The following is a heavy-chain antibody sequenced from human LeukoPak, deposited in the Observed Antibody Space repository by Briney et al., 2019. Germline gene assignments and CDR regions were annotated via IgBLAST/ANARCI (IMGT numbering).Heavy chain of an antibody. CDR3: AHLRYGRAFDI. Sequence: SETLSLTCTVSGGSISSSSYYWGWIRQPPGKGLEWIGSIYYSGSTYYNPSLKSRVTISVDTSKNQFSLKLSSVTAADTAVYYCAHLRYGRAFDIWGQGTMVTVSS. CDR1: GGSISSSSYY. D-gene: IGHD3-9*01. J-gene: IGHJ3*02. CDR2: IYYSGST. V-gene: IGHV4-39*07.